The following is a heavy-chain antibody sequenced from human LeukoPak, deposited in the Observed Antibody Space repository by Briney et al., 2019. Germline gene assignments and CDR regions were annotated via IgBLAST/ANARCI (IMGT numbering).Heavy chain of an antibody. D-gene: IGHD3-10*01. V-gene: IGHV4-34*01. J-gene: IGHJ5*02. Sequence: SETLSLTCAVYGGSFSGYYRSWIRQPPGKGLEWIGEINHSGSTNYNPSLTSRVTISVDTSKNQFSLTLMSVTAADTAVYYCARDSGTTGEVKFDPWGQGTLVTVSS. CDR3: ARDSGTTGEVKFDP. CDR2: INHSGST. CDR1: GGSFSGYY.